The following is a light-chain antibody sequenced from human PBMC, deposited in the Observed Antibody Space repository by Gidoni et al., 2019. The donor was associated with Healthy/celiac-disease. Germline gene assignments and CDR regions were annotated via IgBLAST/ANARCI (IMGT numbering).Light chain of an antibody. CDR3: QQYGSSPWT. CDR2: GAS. J-gene: IGKJ1*01. V-gene: IGKV3-20*01. CDR1: QSVSSSY. Sequence: EIVLTQSPGTLSLSPGERATLSCRASQSVSSSYLAWYQQKPGQAPRLLIDGASSRATGIPDRFIGSGSGKDFTLTISRLEPEDFAVYYCQQYGSSPWTFGQGTKVEIK.